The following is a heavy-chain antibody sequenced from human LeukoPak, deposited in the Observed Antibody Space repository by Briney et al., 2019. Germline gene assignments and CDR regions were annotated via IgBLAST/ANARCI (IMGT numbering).Heavy chain of an antibody. J-gene: IGHJ4*02. D-gene: IGHD6-6*01. CDR2: ISGSGGST. CDR1: GFTFSSYS. Sequence: PGGSLRLSCAASGFTFSSYSMNWVRQAPGKGLEWVSAISGSGGSTYYADSVKGRFTISRDNSKNTLHLQMNSLRAEDTAVYYCAKGVIEYSSSSASDYWGQGTLVTVSS. CDR3: AKGVIEYSSSSASDY. V-gene: IGHV3-23*01.